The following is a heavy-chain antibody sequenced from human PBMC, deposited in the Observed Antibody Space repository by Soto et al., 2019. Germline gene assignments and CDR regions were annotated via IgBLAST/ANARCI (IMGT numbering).Heavy chain of an antibody. J-gene: IGHJ4*02. CDR3: ARGHGITMIVAPFDY. CDR2: IYHSGST. V-gene: IGHV4-38-2*01. CDR1: GYSISSGYY. Sequence: PSETLSLTCAVSGYSISSGYYWGWIRQPPGKGLEWIGSIYHSGSTYYNPSLKSRVTISVDTSKNQFSLKLSSVTAADTAVYYCARGHGITMIVAPFDYWGQGTLVT. D-gene: IGHD3-22*01.